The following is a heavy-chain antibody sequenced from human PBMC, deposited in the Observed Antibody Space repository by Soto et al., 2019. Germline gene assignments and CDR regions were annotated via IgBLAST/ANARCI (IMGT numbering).Heavy chain of an antibody. CDR3: ARSPVLMVYALHY. V-gene: IGHV3-7*03. Sequence: EVQLVESGGGLVQPGGSLRLSCAASGFTFSSYCMSWVRQAPGKGLEWVANIKQAGSEKYYVYSVKGRFTISRDNAKSTLYRQMNSLRAEGTAVYYCARSPVLMVYALHYWGQGTLGPVSS. CDR1: GFTFSSYC. J-gene: IGHJ4*02. CDR2: IKQAGSEK. D-gene: IGHD2-8*01.